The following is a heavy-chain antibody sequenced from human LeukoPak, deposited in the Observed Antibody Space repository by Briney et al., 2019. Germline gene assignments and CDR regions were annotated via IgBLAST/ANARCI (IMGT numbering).Heavy chain of an antibody. J-gene: IGHJ6*03. CDR3: ATLPTYGGYASDYYYYYMDV. V-gene: IGHV1-18*01. CDR2: ISAYNGNT. Sequence: ASVKVSCKASGYTFTNYGISWVRQAPGQGLEGMGWISAYNGNTDYAQNLQGRVTMTTDTSTSTAYMELRSLRSDDTAVYYCATLPTYGGYASDYYYYYMDVWGKGTTVTISS. CDR1: GYTFTNYG. D-gene: IGHD5-12*01.